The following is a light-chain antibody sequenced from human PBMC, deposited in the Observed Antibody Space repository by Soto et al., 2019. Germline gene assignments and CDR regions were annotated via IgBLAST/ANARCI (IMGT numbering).Light chain of an antibody. CDR1: QSVTSTF. CDR2: GAS. Sequence: EIVLTQSPGTLSLSPGERATLSCRASQSVTSTFLAWYQQKPGQAPRLLIHGASTRATGIPDRFSGSGSGTDFTLTISRLEPEDSAVYYCQQYGSSRTFGQGTKVEI. J-gene: IGKJ1*01. CDR3: QQYGSSRT. V-gene: IGKV3-20*01.